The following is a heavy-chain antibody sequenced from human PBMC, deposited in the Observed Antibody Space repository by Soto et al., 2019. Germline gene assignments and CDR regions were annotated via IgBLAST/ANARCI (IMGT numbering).Heavy chain of an antibody. D-gene: IGHD6-6*01. V-gene: IGHV3-48*03. Sequence: GGSLRLSCAASGFTFSSYEMNWVRQAPGKGLEWVSYISSSGSTIYYADSVKGRFTISRDNAKNSLYLQMNSLRAEDTAVYYCAREDSSSSLGPFDYWGQGTLVTVSS. CDR2: ISSSGSTI. CDR3: AREDSSSSLGPFDY. CDR1: GFTFSSYE. J-gene: IGHJ4*02.